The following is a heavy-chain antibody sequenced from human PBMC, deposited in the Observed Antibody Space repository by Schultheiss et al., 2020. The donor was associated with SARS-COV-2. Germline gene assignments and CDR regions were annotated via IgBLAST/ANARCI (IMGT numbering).Heavy chain of an antibody. V-gene: IGHV4-38-2*02. CDR3: ARDGDTAMVTATNAFDI. J-gene: IGHJ3*02. D-gene: IGHD5-18*01. CDR2: IYHSGST. CDR1: GYSISSGYY. Sequence: GSLRLSCAVSGYSISSGYYWGWIRQPPGKGLEWIGSIYHSGSTYYNPSLKSRVTISVDTSKNQFSLKLSSVTAADTAVYYCARDGDTAMVTATNAFDIWGQGTMVTVSS.